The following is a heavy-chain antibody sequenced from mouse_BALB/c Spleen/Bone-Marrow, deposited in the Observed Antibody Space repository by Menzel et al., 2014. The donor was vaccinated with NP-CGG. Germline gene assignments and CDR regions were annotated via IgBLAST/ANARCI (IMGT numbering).Heavy chain of an antibody. CDR1: GVTFSNYW. CDR2: IRLESNNYET. CDR3: MYGNPFAY. V-gene: IGHV6-6*02. J-gene: IGHJ3*01. D-gene: IGHD2-10*02. Sequence: EVQRVESGGGLVQPGGSMKFSCVATGVTFSNYWMNWVRPSPERGLEWVAEIRLESNNYETHYAESVKGRFTISRDDSKSRVYLQMNNLRAEDTGIYYCMYGNPFAYWGQGTLVTVSA.